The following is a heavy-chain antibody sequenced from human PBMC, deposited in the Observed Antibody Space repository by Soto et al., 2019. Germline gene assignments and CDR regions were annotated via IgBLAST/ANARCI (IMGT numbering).Heavy chain of an antibody. CDR1: GYTFTSYG. CDR3: ARDSGPARPASHFDY. Sequence: ASVKVSCKASGYTFTSYGISWVRQAPGQGLEWMGWISAYNGNTNYAQKLQGRVTMTTDTSTSTAYMELRSLRSDDTAVYYCARDSGPARPASHFDYWGQGTLVTVSS. D-gene: IGHD6-6*01. V-gene: IGHV1-18*01. CDR2: ISAYNGNT. J-gene: IGHJ4*02.